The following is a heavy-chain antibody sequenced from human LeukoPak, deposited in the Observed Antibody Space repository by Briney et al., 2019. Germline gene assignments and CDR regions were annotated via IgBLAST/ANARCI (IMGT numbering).Heavy chain of an antibody. V-gene: IGHV3-66*02. CDR3: ARGFGKAAANVFGGYTMDV. D-gene: IGHD6-13*01. J-gene: IGHJ6*02. Sequence: PGGSLRFSGAASGFTVDSNYMSWVRQAPGKGLEWVSLIYTGGSTYYADSVRGRFTISRDNSKNTLYLQMNSLRPEDTAVYYCARGFGKAAANVFGGYTMDVWGQGTTVTVSS. CDR2: IYTGGST. CDR1: GFTVDSNY.